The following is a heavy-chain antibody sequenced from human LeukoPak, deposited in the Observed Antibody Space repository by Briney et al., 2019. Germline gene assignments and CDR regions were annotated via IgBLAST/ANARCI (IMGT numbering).Heavy chain of an antibody. CDR3: AKDSLLWFGSNWFDP. V-gene: IGHV3-23*01. Sequence: GGSLRLSCAASGFTFSSYAMSWVRQAPGKGLEWVSAISGSGGSTYYADSVKGRFTISRDNSKNTLYLQMNSLRAEDTAVYYSAKDSLLWFGSNWFDPWGQGTLVTVSS. CDR2: ISGSGGST. CDR1: GFTFSSYA. D-gene: IGHD3-10*01. J-gene: IGHJ5*02.